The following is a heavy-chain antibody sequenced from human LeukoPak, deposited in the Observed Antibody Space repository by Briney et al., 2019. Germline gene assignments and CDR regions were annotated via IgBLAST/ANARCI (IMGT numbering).Heavy chain of an antibody. CDR3: ASDPMYYDFWSGYHP. D-gene: IGHD3-3*01. V-gene: IGHV1-69*13. CDR2: IITIFGTA. Sequence: SVKVSCKASGGTFSSYAISWVRQAPGQGLEWMGGIITIFGTANYAQKFQGRVTITADESTSTAYMELSKLRSDDTAVYYCASDPMYYDFWSGYHPWGQGTLVTVSS. CDR1: GGTFSSYA. J-gene: IGHJ5*02.